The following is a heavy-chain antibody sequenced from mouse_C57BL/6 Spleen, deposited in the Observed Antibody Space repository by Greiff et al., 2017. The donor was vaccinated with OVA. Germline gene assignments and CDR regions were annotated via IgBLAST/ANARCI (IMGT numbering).Heavy chain of an antibody. V-gene: IGHV1-82*01. Sequence: LVESGPELVKPGASVKISCKASGYAFSSSWMNWVKQRPGKGLEWIGRIYPGDGDTNYNGKFKGKATLTADKSSSTAYMQLSSLTSEDSAVYFCARRGDYDEGFDYWGQGTTLTVSS. J-gene: IGHJ2*01. D-gene: IGHD2-4*01. CDR3: ARRGDYDEGFDY. CDR2: IYPGDGDT. CDR1: GYAFSSSW.